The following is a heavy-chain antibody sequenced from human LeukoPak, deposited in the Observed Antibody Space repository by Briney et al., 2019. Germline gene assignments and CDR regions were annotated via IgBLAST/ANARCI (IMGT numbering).Heavy chain of an antibody. CDR3: ARRDNSWNDFDS. Sequence: PSETLSLTCSVSGASISSYYWSWIRQPPGKGLEWIAYVHYSGRTNYNPSLKSRVSISVDTSKKQFSLNLSSVTAADTAVYYCARRDNSWNDFDSWGQGTLVTVSS. D-gene: IGHD1-1*01. CDR2: VHYSGRT. V-gene: IGHV4-59*08. CDR1: GASISSYY. J-gene: IGHJ4*02.